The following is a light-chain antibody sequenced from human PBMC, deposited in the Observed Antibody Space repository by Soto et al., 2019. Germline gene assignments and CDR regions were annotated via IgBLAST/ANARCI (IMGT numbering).Light chain of an antibody. CDR2: DAS. CDR1: QGISSY. Sequence: DIQLTQSPSFLSASVGDRVTITCRASQGISSYLAWYQQKPGKAANLLIYDASTLLSGVPSRFSGSGSGTEFTLTISSXQPEDFATYYCQQLNSYPPNFGGGTKVDIK. CDR3: QQLNSYPPN. J-gene: IGKJ4*01. V-gene: IGKV1-9*01.